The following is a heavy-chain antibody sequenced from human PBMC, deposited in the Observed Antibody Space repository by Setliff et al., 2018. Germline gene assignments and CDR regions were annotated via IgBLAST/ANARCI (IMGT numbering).Heavy chain of an antibody. CDR1: GFTFDVYD. CDR3: AKDRETPIY. V-gene: IGHV3-20*04. Sequence: LRLSCAASGFTFDVYDLNWVRQAPGKGLEWVSSINWNGDRTGYADSVKGRFTISRDNAKNSLYLQMNRLRAEDTALYYCAKDRETPIYWGQGTLVTVSS. CDR2: INWNGDRT. D-gene: IGHD1-26*01. J-gene: IGHJ4*02.